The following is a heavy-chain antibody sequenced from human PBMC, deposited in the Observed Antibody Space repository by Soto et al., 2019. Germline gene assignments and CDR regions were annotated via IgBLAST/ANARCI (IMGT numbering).Heavy chain of an antibody. CDR1: GFTFSSYG. J-gene: IGHJ6*02. V-gene: IGHV3-30*18. CDR3: AKDGAYGMDV. D-gene: IGHD3-16*01. Sequence: GGSLRLSCAASGFTFSSYGMHWVRQAPGKGLEWVAVISYDGSNKYYADSVKGRFTISRDNSKNTLYLQMNSLRAEDTAVYYCAKDGAYGMDVWGQGTTVTVSS. CDR2: ISYDGSNK.